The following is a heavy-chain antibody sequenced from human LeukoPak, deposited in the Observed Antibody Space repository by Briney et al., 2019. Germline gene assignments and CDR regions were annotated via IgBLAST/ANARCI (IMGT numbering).Heavy chain of an antibody. CDR3: ARDKGHYSPVPSSVWNPYYYYGMDV. J-gene: IGHJ6*02. D-gene: IGHD6-19*01. CDR2: IIPILGIA. Sequence: GASVKVSCKASGGTFSSYAISWVRQAPGQGLEWMGRIIPILGIANYAQKFQGRVTITADKSTSTAYMELSSLRSEDTAVYYCARDKGHYSPVPSSVWNPYYYYGMDVWGQGTTVTVSS. V-gene: IGHV1-69*04. CDR1: GGTFSSYA.